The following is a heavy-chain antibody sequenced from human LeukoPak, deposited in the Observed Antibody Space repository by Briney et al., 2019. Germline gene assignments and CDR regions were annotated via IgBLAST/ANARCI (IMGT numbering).Heavy chain of an antibody. CDR3: ARGLLKGIPSSTDY. CDR2: ISSSSSYI. Sequence: GGSLRLSCAASGFTFSSYSMNWVRQAPGKGLEWVSSISSSSSYIYYADSVKGRFTISRDNAKNSLYLQMNSLRAEDTAVYYCARGLLKGIPSSTDYWGQGTLVTVSS. D-gene: IGHD6-13*01. CDR1: GFTFSSYS. V-gene: IGHV3-21*01. J-gene: IGHJ4*02.